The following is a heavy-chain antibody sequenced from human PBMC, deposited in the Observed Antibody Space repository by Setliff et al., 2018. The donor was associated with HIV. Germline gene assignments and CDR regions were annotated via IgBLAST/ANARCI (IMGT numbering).Heavy chain of an antibody. CDR3: ARGLAAAGGYAMDV. CDR2: SSVSGDYS. CDR1: GFTVSRFY. V-gene: IGHV3-11*05. Sequence: PGGSLRLSCAASGFTVSRFYMSWVRQAPGKGLEWISYSSVSGDYSRYADSVEGRFTISRDNAKNSLYLQMNSLRAEDTAFYYCARGLAAAGGYAMDVWGQGTTVTVSS. D-gene: IGHD6-13*01. J-gene: IGHJ6*02.